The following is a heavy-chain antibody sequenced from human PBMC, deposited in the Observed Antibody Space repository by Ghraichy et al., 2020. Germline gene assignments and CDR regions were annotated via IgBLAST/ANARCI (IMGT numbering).Heavy chain of an antibody. D-gene: IGHD5-24*01. J-gene: IGHJ4*02. V-gene: IGHV3-11*01. CDR1: GFTFSDYY. CDR3: ARVALEGPYYFDY. CDR2: ISSSGSTI. Sequence: GGSLRLSCAASGFTFSDYYMSWIRQAPGKGLEWVSYISSSGSTIYYADSVKGRFTISRDNAKNSLYLQMNSLRAEDTAVYYCARVALEGPYYFDYWGQGTLVTVSS.